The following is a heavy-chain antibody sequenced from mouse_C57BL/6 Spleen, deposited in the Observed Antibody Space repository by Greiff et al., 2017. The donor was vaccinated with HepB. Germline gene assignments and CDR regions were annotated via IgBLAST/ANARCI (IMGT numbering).Heavy chain of an antibody. Sequence: DVQLQESGPELVKPGASVKMSCKASGYTFTDYNMHWVKQSHGKSLEWIGYINPNNGGTSYNQKFKGKATLTVNKSSSTAYMELRSLTSEDSAVYYCARSIYYDYAWFAYWGQGTLVTVSA. CDR1: GYTFTDYN. CDR2: INPNNGGT. V-gene: IGHV1-22*01. J-gene: IGHJ3*01. CDR3: ARSIYYDYAWFAY. D-gene: IGHD2-4*01.